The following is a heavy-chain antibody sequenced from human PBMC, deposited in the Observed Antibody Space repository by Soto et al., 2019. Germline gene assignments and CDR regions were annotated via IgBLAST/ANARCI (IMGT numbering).Heavy chain of an antibody. CDR3: ATGQQLGY. V-gene: IGHV3-23*01. D-gene: IGHD6-13*01. J-gene: IGHJ4*02. Sequence: GGSLRLSCAASGFTFSTYAMSWVRQAPGEGLEWVSKIIHSGDSTYYADSVKGRSTVSRDNSKNTVYLQMNSLRAEDTAVYYCATGQQLGYWGQGTLVTVSS. CDR1: GFTFSTYA. CDR2: IIHSGDST.